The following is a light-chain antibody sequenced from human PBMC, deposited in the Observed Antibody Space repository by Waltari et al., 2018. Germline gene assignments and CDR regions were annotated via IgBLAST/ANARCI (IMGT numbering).Light chain of an antibody. J-gene: IGKJ1*01. V-gene: IGKV3-20*01. Sequence: ENVLTQSPDTLTLSPGERATLSCRASQTVSKDYLSWYQQKPGQPPRLLSYGVSNRATGIPDRFSGSGSGTDFTLTINRLEPEDFAVYYCQQYDRSPRTFGQGTQVDIK. CDR3: QQYDRSPRT. CDR2: GVS. CDR1: QTVSKDY.